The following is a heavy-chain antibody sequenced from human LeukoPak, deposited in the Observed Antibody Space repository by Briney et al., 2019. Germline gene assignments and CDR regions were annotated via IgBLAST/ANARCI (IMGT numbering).Heavy chain of an antibody. J-gene: IGHJ6*03. CDR2: ISSSSSYI. CDR3: ARVLGDDFWSGYYSSYYYYMDV. V-gene: IGHV3-21*01. D-gene: IGHD3-3*01. CDR1: GFTFSSYS. Sequence: PGXSLRLSCAASGFTFSSYSMNWVRQAPGKGLEWVSSISSSSSYIYYADSVKGRFTISRDNAKNSLYLQMNSLRAEDTAVYYCARVLGDDFWSGYYSSYYYYMDVWGKGTTVTVSS.